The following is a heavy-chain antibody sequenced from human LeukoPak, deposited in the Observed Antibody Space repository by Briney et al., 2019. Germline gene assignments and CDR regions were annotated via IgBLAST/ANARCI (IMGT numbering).Heavy chain of an antibody. CDR3: ARDRKGIIRYYFDY. CDR1: GFTFSSYA. J-gene: IGHJ4*02. V-gene: IGHV3-30-3*01. Sequence: GRSLRLSCAASGFTFSSYAMHWVRQAPGKGLERVAVISYDGSNKYYADSVKGRFTISRDNSKNTLYLQMNSLRAEDTAVYYCARDRKGIIRYYFDYWGQGTLVTVSS. D-gene: IGHD3-10*01. CDR2: ISYDGSNK.